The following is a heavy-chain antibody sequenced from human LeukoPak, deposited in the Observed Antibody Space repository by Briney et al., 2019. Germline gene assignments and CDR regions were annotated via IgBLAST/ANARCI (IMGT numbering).Heavy chain of an antibody. CDR2: IKRKTHGGTT. Sequence: PGGSLRLSCAASGFTFSNAWMSWVRQAPGEGLECVGRIKRKTHGGTTGYAAPVKGRFTTSRDDSKNTLYLQMNSLKTEDTAVYYCACRGVRGVPWAFDIWGQGTMVTVSS. CDR3: ACRGVRGVPWAFDI. V-gene: IGHV3-15*01. D-gene: IGHD3-10*01. J-gene: IGHJ3*02. CDR1: GFTFSNAW.